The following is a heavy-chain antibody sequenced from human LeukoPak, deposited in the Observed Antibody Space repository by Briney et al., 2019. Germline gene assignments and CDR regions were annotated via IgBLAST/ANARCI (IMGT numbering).Heavy chain of an antibody. Sequence: GGSLRLSCAASGFTFSSYAMSWVRQAPGKGLEWVSAISGSGGSTYYADSVKGRFTISRDNSKNTLYLQMNSLRAEDTAVYYCAKGPYCSGGSCYSDWFDPWGQGTLVTVSS. CDR1: GFTFSSYA. CDR3: AKGPYCSGGSCYSDWFDP. V-gene: IGHV3-23*01. J-gene: IGHJ5*02. CDR2: ISGSGGST. D-gene: IGHD2-15*01.